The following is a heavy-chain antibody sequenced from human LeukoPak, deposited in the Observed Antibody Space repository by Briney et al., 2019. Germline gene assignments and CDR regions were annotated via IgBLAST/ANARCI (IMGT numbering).Heavy chain of an antibody. V-gene: IGHV3-9*01. Sequence: GRSLRLSCAASGFTFDDYAMYWVRQAPGKGLEWVSGINWNSGSIAYGDFVKGRFTISRDNAKNSLYLQMNSLRAEDTALYYCAKGMRNYYGSGSYYTAADLWGQGTLVTVSS. CDR2: INWNSGSI. D-gene: IGHD3-10*01. CDR1: GFTFDDYA. CDR3: AKGMRNYYGSGSYYTAADL. J-gene: IGHJ5*02.